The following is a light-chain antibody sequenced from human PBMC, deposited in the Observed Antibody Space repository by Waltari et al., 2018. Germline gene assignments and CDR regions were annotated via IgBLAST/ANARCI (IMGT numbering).Light chain of an antibody. J-gene: IGLJ1*01. CDR1: DSDVGAYDF. Sequence: QSALTQPASVSGSPGQSITISCSGTDSDVGAYDFVSWYQQHPGKAPHLILYEVSNRPSGISNRFSASKAGNPASRTISGLQAEDEADYYCSSYTTSSAPGVFGTGTRVTVL. CDR3: SSYTTSSAPGV. CDR2: EVS. V-gene: IGLV2-14*01.